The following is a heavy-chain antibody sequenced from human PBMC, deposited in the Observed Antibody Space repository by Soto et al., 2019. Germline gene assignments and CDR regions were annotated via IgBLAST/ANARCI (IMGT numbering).Heavy chain of an antibody. Sequence: TLSLTCTVSRGSISSRDYYWSWIRQPPGKGLEWIGYIYYSGSTYYNPSLKSRINISIDTSIDQFSLNMNSVTAADTAVYYCGRVPFYAPSGTYYIDYWGHGTQVTVSS. CDR1: RGSISSRDYY. CDR2: IYYSGST. J-gene: IGHJ4*01. CDR3: GRVPFYAPSGTYYIDY. V-gene: IGHV4-30-4*01. D-gene: IGHD1-26*01.